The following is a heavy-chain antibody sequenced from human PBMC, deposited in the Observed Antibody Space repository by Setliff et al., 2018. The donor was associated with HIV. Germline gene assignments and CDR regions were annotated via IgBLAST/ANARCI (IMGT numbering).Heavy chain of an antibody. Sequence: PSETLSLTCTVSGDSISSSTFYWSWIRQSPRTRLEWIGYVSSIGNTNYNPSLKSRVTISVDTSKNQFSLQLNSVTAADTAVYFCARTRAPYFFDFWGQGAQVTVSS. D-gene: IGHD1-26*01. CDR2: VSSIGNT. CDR1: GDSISSSTFY. CDR3: ARTRAPYFFDF. V-gene: IGHV4-61*05. J-gene: IGHJ4*02.